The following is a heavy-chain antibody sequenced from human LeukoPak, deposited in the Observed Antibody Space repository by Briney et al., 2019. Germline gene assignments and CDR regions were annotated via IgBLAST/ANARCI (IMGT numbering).Heavy chain of an antibody. V-gene: IGHV3-23*01. CDR2: ISGSGGTT. CDR1: RFTFSSYA. Sequence: VGSLRLSSAASRFTFSSYAMSCVRHAPRRRLEWVSAISGSGGTTYYADSAKGRFPIPRDNSKNTLYLQMNSLRAEDTAVSYCAKPLSGSYGEYYWGQGTLVTVSP. D-gene: IGHD6-19*01. J-gene: IGHJ4*02. CDR3: AKPLSGSYGEYY.